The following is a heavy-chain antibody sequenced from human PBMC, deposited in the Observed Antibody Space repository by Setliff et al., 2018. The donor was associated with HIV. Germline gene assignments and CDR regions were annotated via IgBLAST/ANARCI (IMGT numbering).Heavy chain of an antibody. Sequence: GALRLSCAASGFTFSSYEINWVRQAPGKGLEWLSYISSSGSTIYYADSVKGRFIISRDNAKNSLYLRMNSLRAEDTAVYYCARLWGFAADVFDIWGQGTMVTVSS. V-gene: IGHV3-48*03. D-gene: IGHD3-16*01. CDR1: GFTFSSYE. CDR3: ARLWGFAADVFDI. CDR2: ISSSGSTI. J-gene: IGHJ3*02.